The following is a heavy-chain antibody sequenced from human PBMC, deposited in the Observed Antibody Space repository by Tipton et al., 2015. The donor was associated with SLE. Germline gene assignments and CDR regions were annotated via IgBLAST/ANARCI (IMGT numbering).Heavy chain of an antibody. J-gene: IGHJ3*01. CDR1: GGSISSYY. D-gene: IGHD3-3*01. CDR2: IYYSGST. CDR3: AVTYYDFWSGYPFDY. Sequence: TLSLTCTVSGGSISSYYWSWIRLPPGKGLEWIGYIYYSGSTNYNPSLKSRVTISVDTSKNQFSLKLSSVTAADTAVYYCAVTYYDFWSGYPFDYWGQGTKVTVSS. V-gene: IGHV4-59*01.